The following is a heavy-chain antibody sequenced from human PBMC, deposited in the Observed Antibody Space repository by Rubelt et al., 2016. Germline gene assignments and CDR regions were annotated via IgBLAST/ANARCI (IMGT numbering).Heavy chain of an antibody. J-gene: IGHJ2*01. V-gene: IGHV4-31*03. Sequence: QLQLQESGPGLVKPSQTLSLTCTVSGGSISSGGYYWSWIRQHPGKGLEWIGYIYYSGSTNYNPSLRIWVTISVATSKYRFVLRLRSVAAADTAVYYCARDGGSGWYFDLWGRGTLVTVSS. CDR1: GGSISSGGYY. D-gene: IGHD3-16*01. CDR2: IYYSGST. CDR3: ARDGGSGWYFDL.